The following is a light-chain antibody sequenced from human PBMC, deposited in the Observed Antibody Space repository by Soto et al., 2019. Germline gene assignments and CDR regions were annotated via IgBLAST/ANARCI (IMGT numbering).Light chain of an antibody. J-gene: IGKJ1*01. CDR2: DAS. Sequence: DIQMTQSPSTLSASVVDRVTITCRASQSISTWLAWYQQKPGKVPKLLIYDASSLESGVPSRFSGSGSGTEFTLTISSLRPDDSATYYCQQYNSYSRTFGQGTKVDIK. V-gene: IGKV1-5*01. CDR1: QSISTW. CDR3: QQYNSYSRT.